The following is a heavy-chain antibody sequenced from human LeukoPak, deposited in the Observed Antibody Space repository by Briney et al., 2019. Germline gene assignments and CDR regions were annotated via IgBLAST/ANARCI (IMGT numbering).Heavy chain of an antibody. V-gene: IGHV4-34*01. Sequence: DPSETLSLTCAVYGGSFSGYYWSWIRQPPGKGLERIGEINHSGSTNYNPSLKSRVTISVDTSKNQFSLKLSSVTAADTAVYYCAREVATIYYFDYWGQGTLVTVSS. CDR3: AREVATIYYFDY. CDR2: INHSGST. J-gene: IGHJ4*02. CDR1: GGSFSGYY. D-gene: IGHD5-12*01.